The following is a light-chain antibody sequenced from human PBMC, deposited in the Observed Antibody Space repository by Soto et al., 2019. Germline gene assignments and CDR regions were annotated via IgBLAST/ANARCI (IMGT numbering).Light chain of an antibody. CDR3: AACDNGLNGRCV. J-gene: IGLJ1*01. CDR1: SSNIGRSA. CDR2: GNN. V-gene: IGLV1-44*01. Sequence: QSVLTQPPSASGTPGQRVTISCSGSSSNIGRSAVNWYQHLPGTAPKLLIYGNNQRPSGVPDRFSGSRSGTSASLAISGLQSEDEADYYCAACDNGLNGRCVFGSGTKLTVL.